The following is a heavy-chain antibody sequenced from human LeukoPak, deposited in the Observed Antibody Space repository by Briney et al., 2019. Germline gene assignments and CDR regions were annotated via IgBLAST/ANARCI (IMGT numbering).Heavy chain of an antibody. J-gene: IGHJ1*01. V-gene: IGHV3-23*01. CDR3: AHGTAYYDSSGFQH. CDR1: GFTFSSYA. D-gene: IGHD3-22*01. CDR2: ISGSGGST. Sequence: PGGSLRLSCAASGFTFSSYAMSWVRQAPGKGLEWVSAISGSGGSTYYADSVKGRFTISRDNSKNTLYLQMNSLRAEDTAVYYCAHGTAYYDSSGFQHWGQGTLVTVSS.